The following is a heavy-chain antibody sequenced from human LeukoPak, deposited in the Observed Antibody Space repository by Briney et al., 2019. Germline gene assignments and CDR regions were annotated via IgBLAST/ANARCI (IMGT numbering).Heavy chain of an antibody. Sequence: GGSLRLSCAASGFTFSSYWMNWVRQAPGKGLEWMANIKQDGSEKYYVDSVKGRFTISRDNAKNSLYLQMNSLRAEDTAVYYCARDFGYGSGSYGVNWGQGTLVTVSS. CDR2: IKQDGSEK. CDR3: ARDFGYGSGSYGVN. CDR1: GFTFSSYW. V-gene: IGHV3-7*01. J-gene: IGHJ4*02. D-gene: IGHD3-10*01.